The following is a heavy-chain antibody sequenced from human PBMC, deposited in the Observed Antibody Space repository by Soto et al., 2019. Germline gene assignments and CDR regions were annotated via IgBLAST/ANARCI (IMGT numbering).Heavy chain of an antibody. CDR3: ARLSPGVCGGDCYSYFDY. CDR2: INWNGGST. D-gene: IGHD2-21*02. CDR1: GFIFDDYG. J-gene: IGHJ4*02. V-gene: IGHV3-20*04. Sequence: GGSLRLSCAASGFIFDDYGMSWVRQAPGKGLEWVSGINWNGGSTGYADSVKGRFAISRDNAKNSLYLQMNSLRAEDTALYYCARLSPGVCGGDCYSYFDYWGQGTLVTVSS.